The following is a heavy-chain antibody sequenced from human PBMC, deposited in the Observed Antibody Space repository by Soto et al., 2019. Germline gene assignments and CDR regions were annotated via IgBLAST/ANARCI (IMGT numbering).Heavy chain of an antibody. CDR1: GFSISRGSYY. D-gene: IGHD3-10*01. Sequence: TVSLTCPPSGFSISRGSYYWGWLSPLPGKGLEWIGYIYYNGNTEYNPSLKSRVTISVDTSENQFSLKLTSVTAADTAEYYCSRALTYGSGIGPWGQGTRVTGSS. V-gene: IGHV4-31*03. J-gene: IGHJ5*02. CDR3: SRALTYGSGIGP. CDR2: IYYNGNT.